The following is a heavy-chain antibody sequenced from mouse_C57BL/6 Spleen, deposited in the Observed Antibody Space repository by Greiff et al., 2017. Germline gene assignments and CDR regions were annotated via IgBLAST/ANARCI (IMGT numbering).Heavy chain of an antibody. CDR3: ARTHYYGSSWYAMDY. CDR1: GYTFTSYW. CDR2: IDPSDRYT. V-gene: IGHV1-50*01. Sequence: QVQLQQPGAELVKPGASVKLSCKASGYTFTSYWMQWVKQRPGQGLEWIGEIDPSDRYTNYNQKFKGKATLTVDTSSSTAYMQLSSLTSEDSAVYYCARTHYYGSSWYAMDYWGQGTSVTVSS. D-gene: IGHD1-1*01. J-gene: IGHJ4*01.